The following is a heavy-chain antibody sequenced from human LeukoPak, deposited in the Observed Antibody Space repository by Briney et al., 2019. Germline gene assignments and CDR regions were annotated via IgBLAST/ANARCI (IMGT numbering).Heavy chain of an antibody. V-gene: IGHV4-59*08. CDR3: ARHLKAVMGSGYYYYYMDV. CDR2: IYYSGSGST. D-gene: IGHD3-10*01. J-gene: IGHJ6*03. Sequence: SETLSLTCTVSGGSISSYYWSWIRQPPGKGLEWIGYIYYSGSGSTNYNPSLKSRVTISVDTSKNQFSLKLSSVTAADTAVYYCARHLKAVMGSGYYYYYMDVWGKGTTVTVSS. CDR1: GGSISSYY.